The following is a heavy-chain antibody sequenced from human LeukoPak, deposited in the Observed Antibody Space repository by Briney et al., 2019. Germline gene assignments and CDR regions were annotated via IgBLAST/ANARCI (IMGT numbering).Heavy chain of an antibody. J-gene: IGHJ4*02. CDR2: ISYDGSNK. CDR1: GFTFSSYA. Sequence: QTGGSLRLSCAASGFTFSSYAMHWVRQAPGKGLEWVAVISYDGSNKYYADSVKGRFTISRDNSKNTLYLQMNSLRAEDTAVYYCAKERGGRRYYFDYWGQGTLVTVSS. CDR3: AKERGGRRYYFDY. D-gene: IGHD3-16*01. V-gene: IGHV3-30-3*01.